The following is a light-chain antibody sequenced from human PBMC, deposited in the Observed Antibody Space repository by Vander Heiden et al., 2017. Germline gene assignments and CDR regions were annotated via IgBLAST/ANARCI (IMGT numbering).Light chain of an antibody. CDR2: EDN. CDR3: HSTDASGYHVL. Sequence: SYELTPPPSLSVSPGQTATIPCSGDSLAKKYAYWFQQKSGQAPVLVIYEDNKRPSGIPERFSGSSSGTLVTLTINAAQVEDEADYYCHSTDASGYHVLLGGGTKLTVL. V-gene: IGLV3-10*01. CDR1: SLAKKY. J-gene: IGLJ2*01.